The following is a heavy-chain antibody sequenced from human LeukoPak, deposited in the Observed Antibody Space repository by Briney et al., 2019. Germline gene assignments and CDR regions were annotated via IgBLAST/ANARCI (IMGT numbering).Heavy chain of an antibody. D-gene: IGHD3-10*01. CDR2: IYYSGST. J-gene: IGHJ4*02. CDR1: GDSISSSTYY. Sequence: SETLSLTCAVSGDSISSSTYYWGWIRQPPGKGLEWIGSIYYSGSTSYNPSLKSRATISVDTSKNQFSLKLSSVTAADTAVYYCARDRSRITMVRGEGCFDYWGQGTLVTVSS. CDR3: ARDRSRITMVRGEGCFDY. V-gene: IGHV4-39*07.